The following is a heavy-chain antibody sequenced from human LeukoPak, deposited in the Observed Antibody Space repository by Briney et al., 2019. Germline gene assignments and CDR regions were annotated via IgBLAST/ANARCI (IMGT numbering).Heavy chain of an antibody. V-gene: IGHV4-59*01. J-gene: IGHJ2*01. CDR2: ISYSGST. CDR1: GNSISTYS. D-gene: IGHD3-10*01. CDR3: AKAMSSAWNFDL. Sequence: SETLSLTCTVSGNSISTYSWIWIRQPPGKGLECIGYISYSGSTNFNPSLQSRVTMSVATSKNQFSLKLNSVTAADTAVYHCAKAMSSAWNFDLWGRGTLVTVSS.